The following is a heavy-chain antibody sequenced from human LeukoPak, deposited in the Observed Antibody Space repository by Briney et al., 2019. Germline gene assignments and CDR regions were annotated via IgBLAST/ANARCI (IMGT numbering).Heavy chain of an antibody. CDR3: ARCITISYNDAFDI. D-gene: IGHD3-3*01. Sequence: PSQTLSLTCTVSGGSISSYYWSWIRQPPGKGLEWIGYIYYSGSTNYNPSLKSRVTISVDTSKNQFSLKLSSVTAADTAVYYCARCITISYNDAFDIWGQGTMVTVSS. CDR2: IYYSGST. J-gene: IGHJ3*02. V-gene: IGHV4-59*01. CDR1: GGSISSYY.